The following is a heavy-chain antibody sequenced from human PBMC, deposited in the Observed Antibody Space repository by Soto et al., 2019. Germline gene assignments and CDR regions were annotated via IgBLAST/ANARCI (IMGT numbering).Heavy chain of an antibody. J-gene: IGHJ4*02. CDR2: MYHTGST. D-gene: IGHD4-17*01. V-gene: IGHV4-39*01. CDR3: ARGVRCTRALDF. Sequence: QLQLQESGPGRVKPSETLSLTCSVSRGYITSSSYSWGWIRQSPGSGLQWVVSMYHTGSTFYTTSRKGRVSKSAAPTKTPISLKSSSVTAADTGTYFCARGVRCTRALDFGGQGTLVAVSS. CDR1: RGYITSSSYS.